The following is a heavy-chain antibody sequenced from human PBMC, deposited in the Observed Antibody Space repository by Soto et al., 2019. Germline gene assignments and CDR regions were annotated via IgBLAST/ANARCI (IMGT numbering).Heavy chain of an antibody. D-gene: IGHD5-12*01. J-gene: IGHJ4*02. CDR2: IYYSGST. CDR1: GGSISSGGYY. Sequence: QVQLQESGPGLVKPSQTLSLTCTVSGGSISSGGYYWSWIRQHPGKGLEWIGYIYYSGSTYYNPSLKSRVTISVDTSKSQFSLKLSSVTAADTAVYYCARALGGGVATTKNPYSFDYWGQGTLVTVSS. V-gene: IGHV4-31*03. CDR3: ARALGGGVATTKNPYSFDY.